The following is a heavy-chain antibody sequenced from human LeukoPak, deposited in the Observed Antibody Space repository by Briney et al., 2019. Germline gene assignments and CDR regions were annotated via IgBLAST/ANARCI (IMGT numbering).Heavy chain of an antibody. CDR3: ARNPGIQTVEAYAFDI. Sequence: ASVKVSCKASGYTFTGYYMHWVRQAPGQGLEWMGWINPNSGGTNYAQKFQGRVTITADKSTSTAYMELSSLRSEDTAVYYCARNPGIQTVEAYAFDIWGQGTMVTVSS. CDR1: GYTFTGYY. V-gene: IGHV1-2*02. J-gene: IGHJ3*02. CDR2: INPNSGGT. D-gene: IGHD5-18*01.